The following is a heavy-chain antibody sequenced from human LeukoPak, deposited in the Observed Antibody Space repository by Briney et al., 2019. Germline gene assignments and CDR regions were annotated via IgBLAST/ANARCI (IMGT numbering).Heavy chain of an antibody. J-gene: IGHJ6*03. CDR2: VSSSGGTI. Sequence: GGSLRLSCVASGFTFSTYTMNWVRQAPGKGREWVSYVSSSGGTIYYADSVKGRFTISRDNAKNSLYLQVNSLRAEDTAVYYCARVGTTNYYFYYMDVWGKGTTVTVSS. V-gene: IGHV3-48*04. CDR1: GFTFSTYT. CDR3: ARVGTTNYYFYYMDV. D-gene: IGHD2-2*01.